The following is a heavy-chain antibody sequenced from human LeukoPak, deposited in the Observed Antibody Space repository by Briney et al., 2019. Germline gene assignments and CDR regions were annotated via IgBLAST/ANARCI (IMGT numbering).Heavy chain of an antibody. V-gene: IGHV3-7*01. CDR3: TLSAEAD. CDR1: GFSFGSYW. D-gene: IGHD3-3*01. J-gene: IGHJ4*02. CDR2: IKKDGSER. Sequence: GGSLRLSCVASGFSFGSYWTTWVRRAPGKGLEWVADIKKDGSERYHVDSVKGRFTISRDNAKNSVYLQMNSLRAEDTAVYYCTLSAEADWGQGALVTVSS.